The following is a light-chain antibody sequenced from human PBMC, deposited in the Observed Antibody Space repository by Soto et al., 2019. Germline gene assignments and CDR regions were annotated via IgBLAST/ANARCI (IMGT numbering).Light chain of an antibody. CDR2: DTS. CDR1: ESVSRY. CDR3: QQRSNSR. V-gene: IGKV3-11*01. Sequence: EIVLTQSPATLSLSPGERATLSCRASESVSRYLAWYQQKPGQAPRLLIYDTSNRATGIPARFSGSGSGTDFTLTINNLEPEDFAVYYCQQRSNSRFGQGTRLEIK. J-gene: IGKJ5*01.